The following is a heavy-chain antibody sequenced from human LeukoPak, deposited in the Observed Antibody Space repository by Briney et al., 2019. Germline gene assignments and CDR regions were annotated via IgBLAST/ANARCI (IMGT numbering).Heavy chain of an antibody. J-gene: IGHJ4*02. CDR1: GFTFSSYW. CDR2: IKQDESEK. V-gene: IGHV3-7*01. Sequence: GGSLRLSCAASGFTFSSYWMTWVRQAPGKGLEWVTNIKQDESEKYYVDSVKGRFTVSRDNAKNSLYLQMNSLRAEGTAVYYCARVSEGNNFDYWGQGTLVTVSS. CDR3: ARVSEGNNFDY.